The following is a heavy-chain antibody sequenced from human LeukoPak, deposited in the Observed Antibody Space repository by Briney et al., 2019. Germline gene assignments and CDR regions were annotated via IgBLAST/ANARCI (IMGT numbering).Heavy chain of an antibody. CDR2: INPNSGGT. J-gene: IGHJ5*02. CDR1: GYTFTGYY. D-gene: IGHD6-13*01. V-gene: IGHV1-2*04. CDR3: ARDGGAAAGTVGNWFDP. Sequence: ASVKVSCKASGYTFTGYYMHWVRQAPGQGLEWMGWINPNSGGTNYAQKFQGWVTMTRDTSISTAYMELSRLRSDDTAVYYCARDGGAAAGTVGNWFDPWGQGTLVTVSS.